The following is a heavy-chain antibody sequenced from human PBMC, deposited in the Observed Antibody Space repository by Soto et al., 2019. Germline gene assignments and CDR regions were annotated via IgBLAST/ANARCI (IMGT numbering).Heavy chain of an antibody. J-gene: IGHJ4*02. D-gene: IGHD5-12*01. Sequence: EVQLVESGGGLVQPGGSLRLSCAASGFTFSSYSMNWVRQAPGKGLEWVSSISSSSSYIYYADSVKGRFTISRDNAKNSLYLQMNSLRAEDTAVYYCARDGGGEYSGYDFDYWGQGTLVTVSS. CDR1: GFTFSSYS. V-gene: IGHV3-21*01. CDR3: ARDGGGEYSGYDFDY. CDR2: ISSSSSYI.